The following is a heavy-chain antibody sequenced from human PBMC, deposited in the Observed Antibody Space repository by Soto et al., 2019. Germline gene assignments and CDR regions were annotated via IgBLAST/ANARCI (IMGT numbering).Heavy chain of an antibody. V-gene: IGHV3-15*01. Sequence: GGSLRLSCAASEFTFANAWISWVRQAPGKGLEWVGRIKSKADGGTTDYAAPVKGRFTISRDESQNTLYLQMNSLKTEDTAVYYCTSLYYGHWGQGTLVTVA. CDR3: TSLYYGH. CDR2: IKSKADGGTT. CDR1: EFTFANAW. D-gene: IGHD4-17*01. J-gene: IGHJ4*02.